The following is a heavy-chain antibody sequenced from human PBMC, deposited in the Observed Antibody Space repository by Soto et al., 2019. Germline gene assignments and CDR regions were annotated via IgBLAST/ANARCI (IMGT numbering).Heavy chain of an antibody. CDR1: GFTFDDYA. J-gene: IGHJ4*02. D-gene: IGHD3-3*01. V-gene: IGHV3-9*01. CDR3: AKGSLRFLEWLFDY. CDR2: ISWNSGSI. Sequence: GGSLRLSCAASGFTFDDYAMHWVRQAPGKGLEWVSGISWNSGSIGYADSVKGRFTISRDNAKNSLYLQMNSLRAEDTALYYCAKGSLRFLEWLFDYWGQGTLVTVSS.